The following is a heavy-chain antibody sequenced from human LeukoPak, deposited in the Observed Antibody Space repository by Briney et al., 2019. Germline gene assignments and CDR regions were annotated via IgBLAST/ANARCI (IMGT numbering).Heavy chain of an antibody. D-gene: IGHD1-26*01. CDR2: IIPIFGTA. CDR1: GGTFSSYA. J-gene: IGHJ4*02. V-gene: IGHV1-69*13. Sequence: ASVKVSCKASGGTFSSYAISWVRQAPGQGLEWMGGIIPIFGTANYAQKFQGRVTITADESTSTAYMELSSLRSEDTAVYFCARDQQVGATTPGGYWGQGTLVTVSS. CDR3: ARDQQVGATTPGGY.